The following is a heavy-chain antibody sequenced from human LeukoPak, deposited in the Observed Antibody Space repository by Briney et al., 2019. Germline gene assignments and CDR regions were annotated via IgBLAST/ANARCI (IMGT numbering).Heavy chain of an antibody. J-gene: IGHJ4*02. CDR1: GASISSSRSY. CDR2: VSFGGDT. V-gene: IGHV4-39*07. CDR3: ARRGYCSSTSCYPDY. D-gene: IGHD2-2*01. Sequence: PPETLSLTCTVSGASISSSRSYGAWIRQPPGKGLEWIASVSFGGDTYYNPSLKSRVTISVDTSKNMFSLRLTSVTAADTAVYYCARRGYCSSTSCYPDYWGQGTLVTVSS.